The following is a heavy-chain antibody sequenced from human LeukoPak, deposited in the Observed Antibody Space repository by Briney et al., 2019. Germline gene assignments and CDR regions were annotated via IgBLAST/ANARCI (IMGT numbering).Heavy chain of an antibody. CDR3: ARDYGSGSYYNFDFDY. CDR2: INTNTGNP. D-gene: IGHD3-10*01. Sequence: GASVKVSCKASGYTFTSYAMNWVRQAPGQGLEWMRWINTNTGNPTYAQGFTGRFVFSLDTSVSTAYLQISSLKAEDTAVYYCARDYGSGSYYNFDFDYWGQGTLVTVSS. J-gene: IGHJ4*02. V-gene: IGHV7-4-1*02. CDR1: GYTFTSYA.